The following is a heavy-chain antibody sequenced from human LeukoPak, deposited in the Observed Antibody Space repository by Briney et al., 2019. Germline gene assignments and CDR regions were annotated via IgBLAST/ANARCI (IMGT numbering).Heavy chain of an antibody. D-gene: IGHD3-22*01. V-gene: IGHV4-34*01. J-gene: IGHJ6*03. CDR2: INPSGST. CDR1: GGSFSGYY. Sequence: SETLSLTCAVYGGSFSGYYWTWIRQSPGKGLEWIGEINPSGSTYYNPSLKSRPTISGDTSKSQFSLRLTSVTAADTAVYYCARGRQEISMILVVMTGVSYYLDVWGKGTTVTVS. CDR3: ARGRQEISMILVVMTGVSYYLDV.